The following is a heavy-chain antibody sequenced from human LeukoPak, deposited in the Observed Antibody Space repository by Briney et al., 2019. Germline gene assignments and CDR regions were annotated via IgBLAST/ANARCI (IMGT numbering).Heavy chain of an antibody. CDR3: ARGLRYCSSTSCYTLWGYYYYMDV. CDR2: IYTTGST. Sequence: PSETLSLTCTVSGGSISSYYWSWIRQPAGKGLEWIGRIYTTGSTNYNPSLKSRVTMSIDTSKKQFSLKLTSVTAADTAVYYCARGLRYCSSTSCYTLWGYYYYMDVWGKGTTVTVSS. J-gene: IGHJ6*03. V-gene: IGHV4-4*07. D-gene: IGHD2-2*02. CDR1: GGSISSYY.